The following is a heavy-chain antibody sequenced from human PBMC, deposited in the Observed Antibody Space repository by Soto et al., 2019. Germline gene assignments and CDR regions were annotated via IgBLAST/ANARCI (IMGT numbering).Heavy chain of an antibody. CDR2: IYYSGST. V-gene: IGHV4-39*01. D-gene: IGHD1-26*01. CDR1: GGSISSSSYY. Sequence: QLQLQESGPGLVKPSETLSLTCTVSGGSISSSSYYWGWIRQPPGKGLEWIGSIYYSGSTYYNPPLKSRVTISLDTSKNQFSLKLSSVTAADTAVYYCARHEIVGATIFDYWGQGTLVTVSS. CDR3: ARHEIVGATIFDY. J-gene: IGHJ4*02.